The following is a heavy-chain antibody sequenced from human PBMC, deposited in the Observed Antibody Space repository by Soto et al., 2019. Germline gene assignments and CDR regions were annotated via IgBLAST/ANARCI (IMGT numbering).Heavy chain of an antibody. Sequence: SETLSLTCTVSGGSFSSYYWSWIRQPPGKGLEWIGYIYYSGSTNSNPSLKSRVTISVDTSKNQFSLKLSSVTAAETAVYYCARQSKRGYSGYDKLDYWGQGNLVTASS. CDR3: ARQSKRGYSGYDKLDY. CDR1: GGSFSSYY. D-gene: IGHD5-12*01. CDR2: IYYSGST. J-gene: IGHJ4*02. V-gene: IGHV4-59*01.